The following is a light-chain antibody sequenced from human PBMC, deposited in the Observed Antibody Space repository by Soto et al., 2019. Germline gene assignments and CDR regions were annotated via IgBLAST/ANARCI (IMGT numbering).Light chain of an antibody. CDR1: QSISSY. J-gene: IGKJ5*01. Sequence: DIQMTQSPSTLSASVVDRVTITFRASQSISSYLNSYQQKPGKAPKLLIYAASSLQGGVPSRFSGSGSGTDFTLTISSLQPEDFATYYCQQSYITRINFGQGTRLEIK. CDR2: AAS. V-gene: IGKV1-39*01. CDR3: QQSYITRIN.